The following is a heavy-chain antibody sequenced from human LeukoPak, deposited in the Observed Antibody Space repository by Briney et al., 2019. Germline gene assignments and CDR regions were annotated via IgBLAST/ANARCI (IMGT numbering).Heavy chain of an antibody. Sequence: GGSLRLSCAASGFTVSSNYMSWVRQAPGKGLEWVSVIYSGGSTYYADSVKGRFTISRDNSKNTVFLQMNSLRAEDTAVYYCATDYYDRSGDYTVDYWGQGTLVTVSS. CDR3: ATDYYDRSGDYTVDY. CDR1: GFTVSSNY. V-gene: IGHV3-53*01. CDR2: IYSGGST. J-gene: IGHJ4*02. D-gene: IGHD3-22*01.